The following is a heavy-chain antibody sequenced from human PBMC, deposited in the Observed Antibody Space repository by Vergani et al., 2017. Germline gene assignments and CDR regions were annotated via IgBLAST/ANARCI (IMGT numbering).Heavy chain of an antibody. D-gene: IGHD2-15*01. Sequence: QVQLQESGPGLVKPSETLSLTCAVSGYSISSGYYWGWIRQPPGKGLEWIGSIYHSGSTYYNPSLKSRVTISVDTSKNQFSLQLSSVTAADTAVYYCARVVHYYYYMDVWGKGP. CDR3: ARVVHYYYYMDV. CDR1: GYSISSGYY. V-gene: IGHV4-38-2*01. J-gene: IGHJ6*03. CDR2: IYHSGST.